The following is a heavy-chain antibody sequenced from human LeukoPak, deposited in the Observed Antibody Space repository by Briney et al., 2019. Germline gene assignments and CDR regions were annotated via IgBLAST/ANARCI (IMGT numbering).Heavy chain of an antibody. Sequence: SQTLSLTCAISGDSVSSNSAAWNWIRQSPSRGLEWLGRTYYRSKWYNDYAVSVKSRITINPDTSKNQFSLQLNSVTPEDTAVYYCARDRSQQLPGAFYFDYWGQGTLVTVSS. J-gene: IGHJ4*02. CDR1: GDSVSSNSAA. V-gene: IGHV6-1*01. D-gene: IGHD6-13*01. CDR3: ARDRSQQLPGAFYFDY. CDR2: TYYRSKWYN.